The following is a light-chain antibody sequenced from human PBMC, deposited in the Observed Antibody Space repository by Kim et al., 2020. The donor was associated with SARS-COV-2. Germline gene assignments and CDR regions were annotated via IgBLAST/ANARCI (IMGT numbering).Light chain of an antibody. V-gene: IGKV3-20*01. CDR1: QSVYSNY. J-gene: IGKJ1*01. CDR3: QLYGSTWT. Sequence: DIVLTQSPGTLSLSPGDRATLSCRASQSVYSNYLAWYQQKPGQTPRLLIYAASSRATGIPDRFSGSGSGTDFTLTIRRLQPEDFAVYYCQLYGSTWTFGQGTKVDIK. CDR2: AAS.